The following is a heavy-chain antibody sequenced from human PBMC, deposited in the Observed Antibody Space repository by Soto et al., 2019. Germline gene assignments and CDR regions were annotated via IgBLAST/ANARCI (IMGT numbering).Heavy chain of an antibody. CDR1: GFTFSSYA. CDR3: ARDRRTLAYYYYGMDV. J-gene: IGHJ6*02. V-gene: IGHV3-30-3*01. CDR2: ISYDGSNK. Sequence: QVQLVGSGGGVVQPGRSLRLSCAASGFTFSSYAMHWVRQAPGKGLEWVAVISYDGSNKYYADSVKGRFTISRDNSKNTLYLQMNSLRAEDTAVYYCARDRRTLAYYYYGMDVWGQGTTVTVSS. D-gene: IGHD3-16*01.